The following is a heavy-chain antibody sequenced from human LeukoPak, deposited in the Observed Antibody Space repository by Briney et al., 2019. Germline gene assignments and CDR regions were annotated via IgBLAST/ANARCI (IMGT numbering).Heavy chain of an antibody. CDR1: GFIFSNYG. Sequence: GRSLRLSCAASGFIFSNYGMHWVRQAPGEGLEWVAIISYDGSYKYYTDSVKGRVTISRDNSKDTLYLEMNSLTAEDTAVYFCARDPGYGQYMDCWGQGTLVTVSS. D-gene: IGHD4-17*01. J-gene: IGHJ4*02. CDR2: ISYDGSYK. CDR3: ARDPGYGQYMDC. V-gene: IGHV3-30*03.